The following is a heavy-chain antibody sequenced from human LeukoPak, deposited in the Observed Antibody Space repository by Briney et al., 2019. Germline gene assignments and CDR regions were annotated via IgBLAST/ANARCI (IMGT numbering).Heavy chain of an antibody. CDR2: IYRTGRT. CDR1: GGSIGNYY. D-gene: IGHD6-19*01. Sequence: SETLSLTCNVSGGSIGNYYWTWIRQSPGKGLEWIGYIYRTGRTDYNASLKSRVSISVDKSENRFSLKLTSMTTADTAVYYCVRGFSGLFYFFDHWGQGAQVTVSS. CDR3: VRGFSGLFYFFDH. J-gene: IGHJ4*02. V-gene: IGHV4-4*09.